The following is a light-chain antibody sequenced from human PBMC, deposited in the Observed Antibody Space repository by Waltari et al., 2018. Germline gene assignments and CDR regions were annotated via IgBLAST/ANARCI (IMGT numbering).Light chain of an antibody. J-gene: IGKJ1*01. V-gene: IGKV3-20*01. CDR3: QHNVRLPVT. CDR2: DTS. CDR1: QNVGGS. Sequence: SCRASQNVGGSLVGCQQKPGQAPRLLIYDTSTRATGIPDRFSGSGSGTDFSLTIARLEPEDFAVYYCQHNVRLPVTFGQGTKVEI.